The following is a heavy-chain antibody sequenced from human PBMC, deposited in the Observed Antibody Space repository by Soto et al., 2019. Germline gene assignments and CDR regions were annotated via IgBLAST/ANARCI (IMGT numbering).Heavy chain of an antibody. CDR1: GFSLSDYA. V-gene: IGHV3-74*01. J-gene: IGHJ5*02. CDR2: ISSDRSTI. Sequence: GGSLRLSCVASGFSLSDYAVNWVRQAPGKGLVWVSFISSDRSTITYADSVKGRFTISRDNAKNMLYLQMDSLRAEDTAVYYCVRDRPHNWFDPWGQGTLVTVSS. CDR3: VRDRPHNWFDP.